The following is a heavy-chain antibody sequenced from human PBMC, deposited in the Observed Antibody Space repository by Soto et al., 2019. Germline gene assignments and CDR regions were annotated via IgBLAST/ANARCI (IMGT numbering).Heavy chain of an antibody. CDR3: ARDQNHYFVY. CDR2: IWYDGTNK. Sequence: QVQLVESGGGVVQPGRSLRLSCAASGFTFSTYAMHWLRQAPGKGLEWVAVIWYDGTNKYYVDSVKGRFTISRDNSKNAVYLQMNSMRAEDTAVYYCARDQNHYFVYWGQGTLVTVSS. V-gene: IGHV3-33*01. CDR1: GFTFSTYA. J-gene: IGHJ4*02.